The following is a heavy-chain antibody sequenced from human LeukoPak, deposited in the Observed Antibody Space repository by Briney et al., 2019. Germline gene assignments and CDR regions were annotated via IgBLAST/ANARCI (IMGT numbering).Heavy chain of an antibody. CDR3: ARGENYDFWSGFDY. Sequence: GGSLRLSCAASGFTFSSYAMHWVRQAPGKGLEWVAVISYDGSNKYYADSVKGRFNISRDNSKNTLYLQMNSLRAEDTAVYYCARGENYDFWSGFDYWGQETLVTVSS. J-gene: IGHJ4*02. D-gene: IGHD3-3*01. V-gene: IGHV3-30-3*01. CDR1: GFTFSSYA. CDR2: ISYDGSNK.